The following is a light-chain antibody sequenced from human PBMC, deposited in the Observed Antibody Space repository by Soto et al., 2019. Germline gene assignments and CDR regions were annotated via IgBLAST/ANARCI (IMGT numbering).Light chain of an antibody. CDR3: QQYTPNSRT. Sequence: IQMTQSASTLSASVEDRVTITCRASQSVSNWLAWYQQKPGKAPNLLIYDASSLESGVPSRFSGSGSGTEFTLTISSLQPDDFATYSCQQYTPNSRTFGQGTNV. J-gene: IGKJ1*01. V-gene: IGKV1-5*01. CDR1: QSVSNW. CDR2: DAS.